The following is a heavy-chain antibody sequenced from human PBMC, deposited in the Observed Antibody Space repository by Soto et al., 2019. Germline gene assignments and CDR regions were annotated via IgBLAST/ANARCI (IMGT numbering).Heavy chain of an antibody. CDR2: ISYDGSNK. D-gene: IGHD2-21*01. CDR3: ARDVVKGSSNVGAFDI. Sequence: GGSLRLSCAASGFTFSSYAMHWVRQAPGKGLEWVAVISYDGSNKYYADSVKGRFTISRDNSKNTLYLQMNSLRAEDTAVYYCARDVVKGSSNVGAFDIWGQGTMVTVSS. J-gene: IGHJ3*02. V-gene: IGHV3-30-3*01. CDR1: GFTFSSYA.